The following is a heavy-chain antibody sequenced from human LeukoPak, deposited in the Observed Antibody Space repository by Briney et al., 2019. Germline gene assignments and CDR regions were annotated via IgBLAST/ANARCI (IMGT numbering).Heavy chain of an antibody. V-gene: IGHV3-7*01. CDR2: IKEDGSEE. Sequence: QPGGSLRLSCAASGSPFNTYWMTWVRQAPGKGLEWVAHIKEDGSEEHYADSVKGRFTISGDNAKNSLFLQMNSLRVADTAVYYCTPEVWELQGASDIWGQGTMVTVSS. CDR1: GSPFNTYW. D-gene: IGHD1-26*01. CDR3: TPEVWELQGASDI. J-gene: IGHJ3*02.